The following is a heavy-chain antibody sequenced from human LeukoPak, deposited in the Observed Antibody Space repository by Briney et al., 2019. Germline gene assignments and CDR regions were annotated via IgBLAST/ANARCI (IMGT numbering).Heavy chain of an antibody. CDR2: ISGSGGST. J-gene: IGHJ4*02. Sequence: GGSLRLSCAASGFTFSSYEMNWVRQAPGKGLEWVSAISGSGGSTYYADSVKGRFTISRDNSKNTLYLQMNSLRAEDTAVYYWAKRPIMITFGGGGYFDYWGQGTLVTVSS. CDR3: AKRPIMITFGGGGYFDY. D-gene: IGHD3-16*01. CDR1: GFTFSSYE. V-gene: IGHV3-23*01.